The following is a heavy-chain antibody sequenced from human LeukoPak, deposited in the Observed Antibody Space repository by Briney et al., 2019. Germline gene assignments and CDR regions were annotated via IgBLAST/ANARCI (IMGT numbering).Heavy chain of an antibody. CDR3: AKRGGKYYPIDY. V-gene: IGHV3-53*01. J-gene: IGHJ4*02. CDR2: IYSDGST. CDR1: GFTVNTCF. Sequence: QSGGSLRLSCAASGFTVNTCFMTWVRQAPGKGLEWVSVIYSDGSTFYADSVKGRFTISRDNSKNTLYLQMNSLRAEDTAVYYCAKRGGKYYPIDYWGQGTLVTVSS. D-gene: IGHD3-10*01.